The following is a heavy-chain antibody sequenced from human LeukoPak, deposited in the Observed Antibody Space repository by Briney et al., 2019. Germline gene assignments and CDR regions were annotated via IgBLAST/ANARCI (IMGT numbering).Heavy chain of an antibody. CDR3: ARDLRKSSGYCSGGSCYYYYGMDV. D-gene: IGHD2-15*01. CDR2: ISSSSSYI. Sequence: GGSLRLSCAASGFTFSSYSMNWVRQAPGKGLEWVSSISSSSSYIYYADSVKGRFTISRDNAKNSLYLQMNSLRAEDTAVCYCARDLRKSSGYCSGGSCYYYYGMDVWGQGTTVTVSS. J-gene: IGHJ6*02. CDR1: GFTFSSYS. V-gene: IGHV3-21*01.